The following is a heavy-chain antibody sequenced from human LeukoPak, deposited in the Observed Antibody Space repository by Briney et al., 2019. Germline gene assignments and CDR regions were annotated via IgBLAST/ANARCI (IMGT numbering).Heavy chain of an antibody. CDR1: GASISGYY. V-gene: IGHV4-59*13. J-gene: IGHJ4*02. D-gene: IGHD3-3*01. CDR2: IYYSGNT. CDR3: ARYMRDSGTYDFDY. Sequence: SETLSLTCSVSGASISGYYWSWIRQPLGKGMEWIGYIYYSGNTNYNPSLKSRVTMTVDTSNNQFSLNLRSVTAADTALYYCARYMRDSGTYDFDYWGQGILVTVSS.